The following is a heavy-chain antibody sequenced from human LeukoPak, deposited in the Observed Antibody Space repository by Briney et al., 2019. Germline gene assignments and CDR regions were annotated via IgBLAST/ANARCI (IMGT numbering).Heavy chain of an antibody. CDR2: IIPIFDIV. CDR3: ARAPAGMDV. J-gene: IGHJ6*02. D-gene: IGHD1-14*01. Sequence: SVKVSCKASGGTFNNYAITWVRQAPGQGLEWMGRIIPIFDIVNYTQKFQGRVTITADTITNTAYMGLSSLRSEDTAVYFCARAPAGMDVWGQGTTVIVSS. V-gene: IGHV1-69*04. CDR1: GGTFNNYA.